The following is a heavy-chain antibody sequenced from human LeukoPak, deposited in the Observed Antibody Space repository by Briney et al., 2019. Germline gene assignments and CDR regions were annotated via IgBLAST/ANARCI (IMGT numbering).Heavy chain of an antibody. J-gene: IGHJ2*01. CDR1: GGSFSGYY. Sequence: SETLSLTCAVYGGSFSGYYWSWIRQPPGKGLEWIGEINHSGSTNYNPSLKSRVTISVDTSKNQFSLKLSSVTAADTAVYYCARGQVTMIAVAKKRNYWYFDLWGRGTLVTVSS. V-gene: IGHV4-34*01. CDR3: ARGQVTMIAVAKKRNYWYFDL. CDR2: INHSGST. D-gene: IGHD3-22*01.